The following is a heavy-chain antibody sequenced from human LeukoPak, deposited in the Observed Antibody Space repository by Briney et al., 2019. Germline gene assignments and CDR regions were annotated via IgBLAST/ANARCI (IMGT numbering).Heavy chain of an antibody. J-gene: IGHJ4*02. CDR3: ARFVATMRYYFDY. D-gene: IGHD5-12*01. CDR2: IRQDGSEQ. Sequence: GGSLRLSCAASGFTFSNYWMSWARQVPGKGLEWMANIRQDGSEQQYVDSVKGRFTISRDNAKNSLYLQMNSLRAEDTAVYYCARFVATMRYYFDYWGQGTLVTVSS. CDR1: GFTFSNYW. V-gene: IGHV3-7*01.